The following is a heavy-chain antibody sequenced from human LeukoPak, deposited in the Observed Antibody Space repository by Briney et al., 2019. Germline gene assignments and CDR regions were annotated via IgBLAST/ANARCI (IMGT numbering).Heavy chain of an antibody. CDR3: ARGRLLWFGELLYGRTFWFDP. J-gene: IGHJ5*02. CDR2: ISYSGST. D-gene: IGHD3-10*01. Sequence: SETLSLTCSVSGDSISSSNYYWGWIRQPPGKGLDWVGTISYSGSTYYNPSLKSRVTISVDTSKNQFSLKLSSVTAADTAVYYCARGRLLWFGELLYGRTFWFDPWGQGTLVTVSS. CDR1: GDSISSSNYY. V-gene: IGHV4-39*01.